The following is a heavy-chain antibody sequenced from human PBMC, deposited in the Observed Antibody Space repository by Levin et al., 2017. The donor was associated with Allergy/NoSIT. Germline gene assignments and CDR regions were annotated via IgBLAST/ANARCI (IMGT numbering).Heavy chain of an antibody. Sequence: GGSLRLSCAASGFTFTRYWMHWVRQAPGKGLVWVSRINSDGSSITYADSVKGRFTISRDNAKNTVYLQMNSLRAEDTAVFYCARVGDGYNGDPFDVWGHGTMVIVSS. D-gene: IGHD5-24*01. CDR1: GFTFTRYW. CDR3: ARVGDGYNGDPFDV. J-gene: IGHJ3*01. V-gene: IGHV3-74*01. CDR2: INSDGSSI.